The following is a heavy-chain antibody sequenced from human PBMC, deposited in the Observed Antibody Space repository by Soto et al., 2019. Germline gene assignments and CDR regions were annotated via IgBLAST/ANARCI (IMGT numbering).Heavy chain of an antibody. CDR1: GGTFSSYT. Sequence: QVQLVQSGAEVKKPGSSVKVSCKASGGTFSSYTISWVRQAPGQGLEWMGRIIPILGIANYAQKFQGRVTITADKATSTAYMELSSLRSEDTAVYYCARVLPGGYGDYWFDPWGQGTLVTVSS. V-gene: IGHV1-69*02. CDR2: IIPILGIA. D-gene: IGHD4-17*01. CDR3: ARVLPGGYGDYWFDP. J-gene: IGHJ5*02.